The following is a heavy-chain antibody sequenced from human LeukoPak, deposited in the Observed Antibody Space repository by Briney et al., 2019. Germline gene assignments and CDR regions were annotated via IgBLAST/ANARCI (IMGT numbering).Heavy chain of an antibody. CDR1: GGSISSYY. Sequence: SETLSLTCTVSGGSISSYYWSWIRQPAGKGLEWIGRIYTSGSTNYNPSLKSRVTMSVDTSKNQFSLKLSSVTAADTAVYYCARDTVYSSSWVYYYYYGMDVWGQGTTVTVSS. J-gene: IGHJ6*02. V-gene: IGHV4-4*07. D-gene: IGHD6-13*01. CDR2: IYTSGST. CDR3: ARDTVYSSSWVYYYYYGMDV.